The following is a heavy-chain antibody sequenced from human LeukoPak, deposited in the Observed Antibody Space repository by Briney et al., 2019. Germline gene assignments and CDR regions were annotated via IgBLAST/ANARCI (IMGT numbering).Heavy chain of an antibody. CDR1: GGSVSSGSYY. CDR2: ISGSGGST. CDR3: AKGLAARGNY. J-gene: IGHJ4*02. Sequence: ETLSLTCTVSGGSVSSGSYYWSWVRQAPGKGLEWVSAISGSGGSTYYADSVKGRFTISRDNSKNTLYLQMNSLRAEDTAVYYCAKGLAARGNYWGQGTLVTVSS. D-gene: IGHD6-6*01. V-gene: IGHV3-23*01.